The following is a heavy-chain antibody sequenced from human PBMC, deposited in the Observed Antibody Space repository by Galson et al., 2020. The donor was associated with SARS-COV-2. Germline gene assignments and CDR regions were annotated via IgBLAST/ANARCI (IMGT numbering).Heavy chain of an antibody. D-gene: IGHD1-26*01. CDR1: GFTFSDYY. CDR3: AREALIVGTTIDDALEI. V-gene: IGHV3-11*06. CDR2: ISTTYT. Sequence: GESLKISCAASGFTFSDYYMTWIRQAPGKGLEWLSYISTTYTNYADSVKGRFTISRDNAKNSLYLQMNSLRAEDTAVYYCAREALIVGTTIDDALEIWGQGTKVTVSS. J-gene: IGHJ3*02.